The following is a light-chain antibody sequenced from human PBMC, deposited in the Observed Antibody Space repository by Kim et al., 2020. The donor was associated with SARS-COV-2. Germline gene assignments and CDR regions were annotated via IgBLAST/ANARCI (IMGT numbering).Light chain of an antibody. CDR1: QTLLHSDGRTY. CDR2: EVS. Sequence: DIVMTQSPLSLSVTPGQPASISCKSTQTLLHSDGRTYLYWLLQKAGQSPHLLIYEVSRRISGVSERFSGSGSGTDFTLKISRVEAEDVGLYYCMQGIAHPYTFGQGTKLEI. CDR3: MQGIAHPYT. V-gene: IGKV2-29*02. J-gene: IGKJ2*01.